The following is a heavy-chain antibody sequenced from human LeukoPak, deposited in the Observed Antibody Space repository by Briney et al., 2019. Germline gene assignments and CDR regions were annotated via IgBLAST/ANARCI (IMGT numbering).Heavy chain of an antibody. J-gene: IGHJ5*02. V-gene: IGHV3-30*03. CDR3: ARNYDDYRLTWWFDP. CDR2: ISYEGDST. CDR1: GFIFRIYG. D-gene: IGHD4-17*01. Sequence: GGSLRLSCAASGFIFRIYGMHWVRQAPGKGLEWVALISYEGDSTYYADPVKGRFNISRDNSKDMLYLQMNSLRAEDTAVYYCARNYDDYRLTWWFDPWGQGTLVTVSA.